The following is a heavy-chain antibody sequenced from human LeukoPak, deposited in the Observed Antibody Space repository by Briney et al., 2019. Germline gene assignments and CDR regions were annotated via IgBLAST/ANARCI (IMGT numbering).Heavy chain of an antibody. J-gene: IGHJ4*02. V-gene: IGHV3-49*04. Sequence: GRSLRLSCTASGFTFGDYAMSWVRQAPGKGLEWVGFIRSKAYGGTTEYAASVKGRFTISRDDSKSIAYLQMNSLKTEDAAVYYCTRDSLDRIAVAGTLDYWGQGTLVTVSS. CDR1: GFTFGDYA. CDR3: TRDSLDRIAVAGTLDY. D-gene: IGHD6-19*01. CDR2: IRSKAYGGTT.